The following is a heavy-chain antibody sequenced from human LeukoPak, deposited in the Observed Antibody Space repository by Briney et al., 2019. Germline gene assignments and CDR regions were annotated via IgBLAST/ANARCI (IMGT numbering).Heavy chain of an antibody. CDR1: GDSITSDGFH. CDR2: IYPSGDN. V-gene: IGHV4-31*03. D-gene: IGHD3-10*01. CDR3: ARGRPYYYGSGSYSALDS. Sequence: SQTLSLTCSVSGDSITSDGFHWSWIRQHPQKGLERIGHIYPSGDNYYNPSLKSRASISLDTYKNQFSLRLTSVTVADTAVYFCARGRPYYYGSGSYSALDSWGQGTMITVSS. J-gene: IGHJ4*02.